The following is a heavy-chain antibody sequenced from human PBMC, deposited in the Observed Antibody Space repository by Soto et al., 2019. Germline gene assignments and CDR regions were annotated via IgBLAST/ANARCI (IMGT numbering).Heavy chain of an antibody. J-gene: IGHJ4*02. V-gene: IGHV4-59*11. Sequence: QVQLQESGPGLVKPSETLSLICTVSGGSISGHYWSWIRQPPGKGLEWIGFIYDSGSTNYNPSLKIRVTFSADTSKNQCSLKLTSVTAADTAVYYCARGGIQSFDYWGQRLLVTVSS. CDR1: GGSISGHY. CDR2: IYDSGST. CDR3: ARGGIQSFDY. D-gene: IGHD4-4*01.